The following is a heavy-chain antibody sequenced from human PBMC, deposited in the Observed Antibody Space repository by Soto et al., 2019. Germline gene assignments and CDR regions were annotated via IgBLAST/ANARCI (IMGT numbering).Heavy chain of an antibody. CDR2: LYSSGET. CDR3: ARAQGGEFLKASGMAV. J-gene: IGHJ6*02. CDR1: GDSISRYY. Sequence: QGQLQESGPGRVKPSETLSLTCTVSGDSISRYYWSWIRLSPGKGLEWIGYLYSSGETNYNPSVKSRVTISVDRTKTHFSLKLSSVTAADTAVYYCARAQGGEFLKASGMAVWCQGPTVTGSS. D-gene: IGHD3-10*01. V-gene: IGHV4-59*01.